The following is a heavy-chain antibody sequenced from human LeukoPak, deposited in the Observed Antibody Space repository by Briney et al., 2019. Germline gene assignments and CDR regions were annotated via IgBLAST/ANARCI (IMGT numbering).Heavy chain of an antibody. CDR2: MNPNSGNT. V-gene: IGHV1-8*01. CDR3: ARGGTYCSGGSCYQNWFDP. Sequence: ASVKVSCKASGYTFTSYDINWVRQATGQGLEWMGWMNPNSGNTGYAQEFQGRVTMTRNTSISTAYMELSSLRSEDTAVYYCARGGTYCSGGSCYQNWFDPWGQGTLVTVSS. D-gene: IGHD2-15*01. CDR1: GYTFTSYD. J-gene: IGHJ5*02.